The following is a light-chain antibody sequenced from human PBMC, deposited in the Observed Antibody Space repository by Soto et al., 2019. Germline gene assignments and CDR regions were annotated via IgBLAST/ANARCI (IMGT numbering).Light chain of an antibody. J-gene: IGLJ3*02. V-gene: IGLV3-1*01. CDR1: KLGDKF. Sequence: SYELTQPPSVSVSPGQTASITCSGDKLGDKFACWYQQKPGQSPMLVIYEDDKRPSGIPERFSGSNSGNTATLTISGTQAMDEADSYCQAWDSSLRVFGGGTKLTVL. CDR2: EDD. CDR3: QAWDSSLRV.